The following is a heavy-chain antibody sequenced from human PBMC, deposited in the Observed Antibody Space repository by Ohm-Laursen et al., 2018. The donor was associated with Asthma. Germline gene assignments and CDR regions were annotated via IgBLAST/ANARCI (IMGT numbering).Heavy chain of an antibody. V-gene: IGHV3-7*01. CDR3: ATLSWYASQY. D-gene: IGHD2-2*01. J-gene: IGHJ4*02. CDR1: GFTFSGSW. CDR2: IKPDGSQT. Sequence: SLRLSCAAFGFTFSGSWMIWVRQAPGKGLQWLAFIKPDGSQTYYADSMEGRFSISRDNSKNSLYLQMSSLRGEDTAIYYCATLSWYASQYWGQGTLVTVSS.